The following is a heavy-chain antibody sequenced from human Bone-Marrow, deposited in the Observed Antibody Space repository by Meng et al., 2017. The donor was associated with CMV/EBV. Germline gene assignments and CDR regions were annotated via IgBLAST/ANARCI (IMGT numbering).Heavy chain of an antibody. J-gene: IGHJ4*02. V-gene: IGHV3-30*04. CDR2: ISFDGTNK. Sequence: GESLKISCAASGFTFGHYAIHWVRQAPGKGLEWVAVISFDGTNKYYADSVKGRFTISRDNSKSRLYLQMTSLTPEDTAVYYCARDLYDYESSGYVDHWGLGRLVTVSS. CDR3: ARDLYDYESSGYVDH. CDR1: GFTFGHYA. D-gene: IGHD3-22*01.